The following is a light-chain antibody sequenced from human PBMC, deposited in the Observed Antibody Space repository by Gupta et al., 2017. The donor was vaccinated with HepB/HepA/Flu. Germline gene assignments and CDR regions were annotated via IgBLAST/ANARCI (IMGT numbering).Light chain of an antibody. CDR3: QHYGTSPRA. V-gene: IGKV3-20*01. CDR2: GTS. J-gene: IGKJ1*01. CDR1: RSVTSNY. Sequence: DIVLTQSPGTLPSSPGESATLSCRASRSVTSNYLAWYQQKPGEAPRLLIYGTSSRATGIPERFSGSGSGADFTLTINSLEPEDFAVYYCQHYGTSPRAFGQGTKV.